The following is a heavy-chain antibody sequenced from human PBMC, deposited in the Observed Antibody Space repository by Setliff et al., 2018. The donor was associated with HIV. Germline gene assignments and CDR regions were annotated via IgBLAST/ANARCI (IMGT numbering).Heavy chain of an antibody. CDR1: GGSISSNSYY. V-gene: IGHV4-39*07. CDR2: IYYSGST. D-gene: IGHD3-22*01. J-gene: IGHJ4*02. Sequence: PSETLSLTCTVSGGSISSNSYYWGWIRQPPGKGLEWIGSIYYSGSTNYNPSLKSRVTISVDKSKNQFSLKLASVTAADTAVYYCASGEPYYYDSTGYSGNYFDYWGQGTLVTVSS. CDR3: ASGEPYYYDSTGYSGNYFDY.